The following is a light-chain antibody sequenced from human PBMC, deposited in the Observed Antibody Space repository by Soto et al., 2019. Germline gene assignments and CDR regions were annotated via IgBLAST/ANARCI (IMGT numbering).Light chain of an antibody. Sequence: QAVRSPSGTVSGSIAEVVVSSYTGTSSNIGGSNSVSWYQQHPGKAPKLLIYDVSNWPSGVSNRFSGSKSGNTASLTISRLQAEDEADYYCSSYTSVPNTPVVFGGGTKVTVL. CDR1: SSNIGGSNS. V-gene: IGLV2-14*01. J-gene: IGLJ2*01. CDR2: DVS. CDR3: SSYTSVPNTPVV.